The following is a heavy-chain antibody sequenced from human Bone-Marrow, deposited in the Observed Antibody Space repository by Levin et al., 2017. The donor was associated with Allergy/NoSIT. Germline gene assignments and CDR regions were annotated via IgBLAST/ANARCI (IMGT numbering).Heavy chain of an antibody. Sequence: GGSLRLSCAASGFTFSSYAMSWVRQAPGKGLEWVSAISGSGGSTYYADSVKGRFTISRDNSKNTLYLQMNSLRAEDTAVYYCAKPLSWGSYRYPYYYMDVWGKGTTVTVSS. D-gene: IGHD3-16*02. CDR1: GFTFSSYA. V-gene: IGHV3-23*01. CDR3: AKPLSWGSYRYPYYYMDV. CDR2: ISGSGGST. J-gene: IGHJ6*03.